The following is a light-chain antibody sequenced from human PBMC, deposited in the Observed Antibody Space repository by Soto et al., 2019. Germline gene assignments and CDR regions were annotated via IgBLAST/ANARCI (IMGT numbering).Light chain of an antibody. CDR3: QQYNDNWT. J-gene: IGKJ1*01. Sequence: DIQMTQSPSTLSASVGDRVTITCRASQSISSWLAWYQQKPVKAPKLLIYKASTLQSGVPSRFSGSGSGKEFTLDISSLQPDDSATYYCQQYNDNWTFGQGTKVEIK. V-gene: IGKV1-5*03. CDR2: KAS. CDR1: QSISSW.